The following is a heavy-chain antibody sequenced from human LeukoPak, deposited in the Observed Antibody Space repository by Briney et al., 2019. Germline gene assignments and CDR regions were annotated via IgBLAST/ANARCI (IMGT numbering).Heavy chain of an antibody. V-gene: IGHV1-2*02. CDR3: ARVPLGYCNSASCYDS. J-gene: IGHJ4*02. Sequence: VKVSCKASGYTFIDHFIHWVRQAPGQGLEWMGWINPNSGGTNSARKFQGRVTMTRATSINTAYMELTSLRSDDTAVYYCARVPLGYCNSASCYDSWGQGTLVTVSS. CDR2: INPNSGGT. CDR1: GYTFIDHF. D-gene: IGHD2-2*01.